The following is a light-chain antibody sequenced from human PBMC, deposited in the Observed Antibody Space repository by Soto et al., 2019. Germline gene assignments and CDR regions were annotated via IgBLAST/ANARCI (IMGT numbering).Light chain of an antibody. CDR1: NSDVGGYNY. CDR3: VSYTSGGTVV. J-gene: IGLJ2*01. Sequence: QSALNQPASVSGSPRQSLTISCTGTNSDVGGYNYVSWYQQHPGKPPTLVIYQVTNRPSGVSDRFSGSKSGNTASLTISGLQAEDEADYYCVSYTSGGTVVFGGGTKLTVL. CDR2: QVT. V-gene: IGLV2-14*01.